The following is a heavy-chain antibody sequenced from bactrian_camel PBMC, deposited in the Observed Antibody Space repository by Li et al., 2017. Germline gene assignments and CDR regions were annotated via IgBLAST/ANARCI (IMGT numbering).Heavy chain of an antibody. Sequence: QLVESGGGLVQPGGSLRLSCAASGFTFSTYVMAWLRQALGKGLEWVSTMRNDIGYYSDSVKGRFTISRDNAKNTLYLEMNSLDTEDTGVYYCATQSVAGGWWWGIAFAYWGQGTQVTVS. D-gene: IGHD7*01. CDR1: GFTFSTYV. CDR2: MRNDIG. CDR3: ATQSVAGGWWWGIAFAY. J-gene: IGHJ4*01. V-gene: IGHV3S40*01.